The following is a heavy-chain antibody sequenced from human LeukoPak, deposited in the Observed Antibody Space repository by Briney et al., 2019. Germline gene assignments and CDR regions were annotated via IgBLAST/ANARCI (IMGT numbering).Heavy chain of an antibody. V-gene: IGHV3-11*01. J-gene: IGHJ4*02. CDR3: AKGASGSGTSLYYFDY. D-gene: IGHD3-10*01. Sequence: TTGGSLRLSCAASGFTFSDYYMSWIRQAPGKGLEWVSYISSSGSTIYNADSVKGRLTISRDSAKNSLYLQMNSLRAEDAAVYYCAKGASGSGTSLYYFDYWGQGTLVTVSS. CDR1: GFTFSDYY. CDR2: ISSSGSTI.